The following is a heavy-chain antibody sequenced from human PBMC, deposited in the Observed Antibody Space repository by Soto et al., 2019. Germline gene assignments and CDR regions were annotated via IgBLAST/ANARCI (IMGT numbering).Heavy chain of an antibody. D-gene: IGHD2-8*01. CDR1: GYTFTTYG. J-gene: IGHJ4*02. CDR2: ISTFNGNT. CDR3: ARDELDYSKGVWYTAYYFDY. V-gene: IGHV1-18*04. Sequence: GASVKVSCKASGYTFTTYGINWVRQAPGQGLEWMGWISTFNGNTNYAQKVQGRVTLTTDTSTSTAYMELRSLTSDDSAVYYCARDELDYSKGVWYTAYYFDYWGQGTLVTV.